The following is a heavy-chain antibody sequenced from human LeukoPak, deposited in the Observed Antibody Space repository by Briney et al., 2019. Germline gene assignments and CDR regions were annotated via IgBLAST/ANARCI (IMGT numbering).Heavy chain of an antibody. Sequence: PGGSLRLSCAASGFTFDDYAMHWVRQAPGKGLEWVSGISWNSGSIGYADSVKGRFTISRDNAKNSLYLQMNSLRAEDTALYHCAKDFDYGDYYFDYWGQGTLVTVSS. CDR2: ISWNSGSI. J-gene: IGHJ4*02. D-gene: IGHD4-17*01. CDR1: GFTFDDYA. CDR3: AKDFDYGDYYFDY. V-gene: IGHV3-9*01.